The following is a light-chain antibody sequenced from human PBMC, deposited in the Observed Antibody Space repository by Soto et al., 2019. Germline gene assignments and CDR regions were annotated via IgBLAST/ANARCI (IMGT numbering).Light chain of an antibody. CDR1: QSISNY. J-gene: IGKJ3*01. V-gene: IGKV1-39*01. CDR2: ATS. CDR3: QQSYSTPFF. Sequence: DIQMTQSPSSLSASVGDRVTITCRASQSISNYLNWYQQKPGKAPKLLIYATSNLQSGVPSRFSGSRSGTDFTLTISSLQPEDFATYYCQQSYSTPFFFGPGTKVDIK.